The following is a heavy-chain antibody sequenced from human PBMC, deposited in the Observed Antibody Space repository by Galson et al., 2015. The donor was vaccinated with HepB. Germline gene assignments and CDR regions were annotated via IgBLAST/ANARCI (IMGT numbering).Heavy chain of an antibody. D-gene: IGHD1-26*01. CDR1: GFTFSSYT. CDR2: ISSRGGTT. V-gene: IGHV3-23*01. CDR3: AREGGILETTVVFDY. Sequence: SLRLSCAASGFTFSSYTMTWVRQAPGKGLEWVSAISSRGGTTFYADSVKGRFTISRDNSKNTLYLQMNSLRIEDTAVYYCAREGGILETTVVFDYWGQGTLVTLS. J-gene: IGHJ4*02.